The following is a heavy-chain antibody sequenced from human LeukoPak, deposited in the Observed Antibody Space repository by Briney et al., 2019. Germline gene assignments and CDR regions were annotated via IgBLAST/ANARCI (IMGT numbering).Heavy chain of an antibody. CDR1: GGSFSGYY. J-gene: IGHJ4*02. V-gene: IGHV4-34*01. D-gene: IGHD2-21*01. Sequence: PSETLSLTCAVSGGSFSGYYWSWIRQPPGKGLEWIGEINHSGSTNYNPSLKSRVTMSVDTSKNQFSLKLSSVTAADTAVYYCARDPLRGYSTRFDYWGQGTLVTVSS. CDR2: INHSGST. CDR3: ARDPLRGYSTRFDY.